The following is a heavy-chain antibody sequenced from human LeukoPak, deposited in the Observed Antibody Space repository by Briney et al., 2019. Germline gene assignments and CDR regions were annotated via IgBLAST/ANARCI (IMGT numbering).Heavy chain of an antibody. J-gene: IGHJ6*02. Sequence: PGRSLRLSCAASGFTFYDYAMHWVRQAPGKGLEWVSGVSWNSGSIGYADSVKGRFTISRDNAKNSLHLQMNSLRAEDTALYYCAKGVVTMVRGVREYGMDVWGQGTTVTVSS. CDR3: AKGVVTMVRGVREYGMDV. V-gene: IGHV3-9*01. CDR1: GFTFYDYA. CDR2: VSWNSGSI. D-gene: IGHD3-10*01.